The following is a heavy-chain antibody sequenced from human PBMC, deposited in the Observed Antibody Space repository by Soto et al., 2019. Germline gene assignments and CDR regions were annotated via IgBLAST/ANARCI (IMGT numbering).Heavy chain of an antibody. V-gene: IGHV3-30-3*01. J-gene: IGHJ3*02. CDR3: ARGITMIVVANAFDI. CDR2: ISYDGSNK. CDR1: GFTFRSYA. D-gene: IGHD3-22*01. Sequence: QVQLVESGGGVVQPGRSLRLSCAADGFTFRSYALHWVRQAPGKGLEWVAVISYDGSNKYYADSVKGRFTISRDNSKNTLYLPMNSLRAEDTAVYYCARGITMIVVANAFDIWGQGTIVTVSS.